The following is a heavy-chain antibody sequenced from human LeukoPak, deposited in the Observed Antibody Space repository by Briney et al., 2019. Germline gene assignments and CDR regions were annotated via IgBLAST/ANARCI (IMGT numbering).Heavy chain of an antibody. CDR3: AVSMIVFDF. CDR2: ISGSGGRP. V-gene: IGHV3-23*01. J-gene: IGHJ4*02. CDR1: GLTFSSYD. D-gene: IGHD3-22*01. Sequence: GGSLRLSCAVSGLTFSSYDMSWVRQTAGKGLEWVSGISGSGGRPDYADSVKGRFSISRDNSKNTLYLQINSLRAEETAVYYCAVSMIVFDFWGQGTLVTVSS.